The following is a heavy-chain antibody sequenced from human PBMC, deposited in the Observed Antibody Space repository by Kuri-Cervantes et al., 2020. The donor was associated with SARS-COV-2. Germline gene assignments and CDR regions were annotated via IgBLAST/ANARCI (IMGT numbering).Heavy chain of an antibody. CDR3: ARHFYGGNAIFQY. CDR1: DGSFSGYS. J-gene: IGHJ4*02. D-gene: IGHD4-23*01. V-gene: IGHV4-34*01. Sequence: SETLSLTCVVYDGSFSGYSWTWIRQPPGKGLEWIGEINHSGSTNYNPSLESQVIISIDTSKNQFFLKLRSVTAADTAVYYCARHFYGGNAIFQYWGQGTPVTVSS. CDR2: INHSGST.